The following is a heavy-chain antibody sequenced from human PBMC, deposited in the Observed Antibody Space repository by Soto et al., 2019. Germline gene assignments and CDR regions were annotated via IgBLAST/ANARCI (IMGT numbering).Heavy chain of an antibody. CDR3: ARAITGSPDVFDY. V-gene: IGHV4-31*03. D-gene: IGHD1-20*01. CDR1: GGSISSGGYY. Sequence: PSETLSLTCTVSGGSISSGGYYWSWIRQHPGKGLEWIGYIYYSGSTYYNPSLKSRVTISVDTSKNQFSLKLSSVTVADTAVYYCARAITGSPDVFDYWGQGALVTVSS. CDR2: IYYSGST. J-gene: IGHJ4*02.